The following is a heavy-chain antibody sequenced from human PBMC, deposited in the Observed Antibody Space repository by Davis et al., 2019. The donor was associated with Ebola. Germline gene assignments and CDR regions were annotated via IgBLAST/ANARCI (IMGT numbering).Heavy chain of an antibody. CDR1: GGSISSSSYY. CDR3: ASADTVTTYYFDY. CDR2: IYYSGST. J-gene: IGHJ4*02. V-gene: IGHV4-39*01. D-gene: IGHD4-17*01. Sequence: MPSETLSLTCTVSGGSISSSSYYWGWIRQPPGKGLECIGNIYYSGSTYYNPSLKSRVTISVDTSKNQFPLKLSSVTAADTAVYYCASADTVTTYYFDYWGQGTLVTVSS.